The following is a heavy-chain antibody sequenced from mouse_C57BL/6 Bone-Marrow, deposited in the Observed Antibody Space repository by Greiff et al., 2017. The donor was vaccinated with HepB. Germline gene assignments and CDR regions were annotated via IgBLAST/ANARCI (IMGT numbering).Heavy chain of an antibody. CDR1: GYSFTGYY. Sequence: VQLQQSGPELVKPGASVKISCKASGYSFTGYYMNWVKQSPEKSLEWIGEINPSTGGTTYNQKFKAKATLTVDKSSSTAYMQLKSLTSEDSAVYNCARNIYYGNYPFAYWGQGTLVTVSA. V-gene: IGHV1-42*01. CDR2: INPSTGGT. J-gene: IGHJ3*01. D-gene: IGHD2-1*01. CDR3: ARNIYYGNYPFAY.